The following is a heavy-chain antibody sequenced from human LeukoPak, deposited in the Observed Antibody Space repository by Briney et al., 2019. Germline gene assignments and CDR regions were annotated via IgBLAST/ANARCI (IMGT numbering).Heavy chain of an antibody. D-gene: IGHD4-17*01. V-gene: IGHV3-21*01. J-gene: IGHJ4*02. Sequence: GGSLRLSCAASGFNFSSYSMNWVRQAPGKGLEWVLFISSSSSYIYYADSVKGRFTISRDNARNSLYLQMNSLRAEDTAVYYCARDKYGDQYYFDYWGQGTLVTVSS. CDR1: GFNFSSYS. CDR3: ARDKYGDQYYFDY. CDR2: ISSSSSYI.